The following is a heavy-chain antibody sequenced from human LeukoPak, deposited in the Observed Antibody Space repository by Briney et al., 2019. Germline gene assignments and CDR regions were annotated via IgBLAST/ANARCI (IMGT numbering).Heavy chain of an antibody. D-gene: IGHD4-17*01. V-gene: IGHV3-7*03. Sequence: GGSLRLSCAASGFTFRSFWMSWVRQAPGKRLEWVANIKQNGAEEYYMDSVKGRFAISRDNAKNSVYLQMSSLRVEDTAIYYCARYTAVSSPGAFDIWGQGTMVTVSS. CDR1: GFTFRSFW. CDR2: IKQNGAEE. J-gene: IGHJ3*02. CDR3: ARYTAVSSPGAFDI.